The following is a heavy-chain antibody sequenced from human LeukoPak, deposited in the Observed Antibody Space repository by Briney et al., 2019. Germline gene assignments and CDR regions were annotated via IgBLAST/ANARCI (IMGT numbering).Heavy chain of an antibody. CDR2: ISYDGGNK. D-gene: IGHD1-14*01. CDR3: ARRTGHSYFDY. V-gene: IGHV3-30*04. J-gene: IGHJ4*02. CDR1: NFNFHNYA. Sequence: GGSLRLSCAASNFNFHNYAMHWVRQAPGKGLEWVAVISYDGGNKFYADSVKGRFTISRDNAKNSLYLQMSSLRAEDTAVYYCARRTGHSYFDYWGQGTLVTVSS.